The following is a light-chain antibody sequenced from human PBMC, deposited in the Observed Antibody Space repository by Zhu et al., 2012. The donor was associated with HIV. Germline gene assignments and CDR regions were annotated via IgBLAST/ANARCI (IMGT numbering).Light chain of an antibody. V-gene: IGKV3-20*01. J-gene: IGKJ5*01. Sequence: EIVLTQSPGILSLSPGDRATLSCRASQSVNKIFLAWYQQRPGQAPRPLIYGASSRASGIPDRFSGSGSGADLTLSISRLEPEDFAVYYCQQYGRPFVTFGQGTRLEIK. CDR3: QQYGRPFVT. CDR2: GAS. CDR1: QSVNKIF.